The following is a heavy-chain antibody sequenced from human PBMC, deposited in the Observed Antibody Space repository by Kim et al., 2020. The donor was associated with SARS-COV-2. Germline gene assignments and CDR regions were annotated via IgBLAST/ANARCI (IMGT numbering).Heavy chain of an antibody. V-gene: IGHV3-30*02. Sequence: KGRFTISRDNSKNMLYLQMNSLRAEDTAVYYCAKTSEVFDYGDPALYFQHWGQGTLVTVSS. CDR3: AKTSEVFDYGDPALYFQH. J-gene: IGHJ1*01. D-gene: IGHD4-17*01.